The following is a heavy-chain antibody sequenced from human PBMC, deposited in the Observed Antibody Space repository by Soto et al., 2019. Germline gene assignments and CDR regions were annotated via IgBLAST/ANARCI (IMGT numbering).Heavy chain of an antibody. CDR2: ISGSGGST. J-gene: IGHJ6*03. Sequence: PGGSLRLSWAASGFTFCSGSMSWVRQAPGKGLEWGSAISGSGGSTYYADSVKGRFTISRDNSKNTLYLQMNSLRAEDTAVYYCAKGGDCSGGSCYSSFYYYYYMDVWGKGTTVTVSS. CDR3: AKGGDCSGGSCYSSFYYYYYMDV. CDR1: GFTFCSGS. D-gene: IGHD2-15*01. V-gene: IGHV3-23*01.